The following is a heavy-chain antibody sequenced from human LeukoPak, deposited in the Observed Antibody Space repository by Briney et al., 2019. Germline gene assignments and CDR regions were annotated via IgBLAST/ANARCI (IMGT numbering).Heavy chain of an antibody. Sequence: SQTLSLTCTVSGGSIRSGYYYWSWIRQPPGKGLQWIGNIYHSGKTYYNPSLKSRVTISIDRSKNQFSLNLTSVTAADTAVYYCARERGVAVAGLIDYWGQGTLVTVS. CDR1: GGSIRSGYYY. D-gene: IGHD6-19*01. J-gene: IGHJ4*02. V-gene: IGHV4-30-2*01. CDR3: ARERGVAVAGLIDY. CDR2: IYHSGKT.